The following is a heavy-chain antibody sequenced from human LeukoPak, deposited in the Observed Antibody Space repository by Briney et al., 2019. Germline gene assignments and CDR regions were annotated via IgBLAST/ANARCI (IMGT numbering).Heavy chain of an antibody. CDR2: ISAYNGNT. J-gene: IGHJ4*02. D-gene: IGHD6-13*01. CDR1: GYTFTSYV. Sequence: ASVKVSCKASGYTFTSYVISWVRQAPGQGLEGMGWISAYNGNTNYAQKLQVRVTMTTDTSTSTAYMELRSLRSDDTAVYYCARDSEPYSSSWYGGGFDYWGKGTLVTVSS. CDR3: ARDSEPYSSSWYGGGFDY. V-gene: IGHV1-18*01.